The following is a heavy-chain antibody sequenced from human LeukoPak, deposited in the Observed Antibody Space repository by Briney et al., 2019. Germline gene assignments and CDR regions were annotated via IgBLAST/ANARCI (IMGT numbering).Heavy chain of an antibody. V-gene: IGHV3-23*01. CDR3: AKPPRGYSYGLFDH. D-gene: IGHD5-18*01. J-gene: IGHJ4*02. CDR2: ISCSGGST. Sequence: PGGSLRLSCAASGFTFSSYAMSWVRQAPGKGLEWVAAISCSGGSTYYADSVKGRFTISRDNSKNTLYLQMNGLGAEDTSVYCCAKPPRGYSYGLFDHWGQGTLVTVSS. CDR1: GFTFSSYA.